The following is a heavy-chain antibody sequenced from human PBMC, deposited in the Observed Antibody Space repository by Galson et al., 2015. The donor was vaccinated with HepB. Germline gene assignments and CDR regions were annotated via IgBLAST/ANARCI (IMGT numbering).Heavy chain of an antibody. D-gene: IGHD3-22*01. J-gene: IGHJ5*02. CDR3: AKDLFDRSGFFYLPES. Sequence: ISYDGSNTFYLDSVGGRFTVSRDSSKNTLFLQMSSLRPEDTAMYYCAKDLFDRSGFFYLPESWGQGTLVTVSS. V-gene: IGHV3-30*18. CDR2: ISYDGSNT.